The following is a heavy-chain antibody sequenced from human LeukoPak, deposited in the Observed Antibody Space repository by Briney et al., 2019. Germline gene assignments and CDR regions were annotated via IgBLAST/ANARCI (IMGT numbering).Heavy chain of an antibody. V-gene: IGHV1-69*13. J-gene: IGHJ6*02. CDR2: IIPIFGTA. Sequence: GASVKVSCKASGGTFSSYAISWVRQAPGQGLEWMGGIIPIFGTANYAQKFQGRVTITAGESTSTAYMELSSLRSEDTAVYYCARGPRISTIFGVVTRYYYYYGMDVWGQGTTVTVSS. CDR3: ARGPRISTIFGVVTRYYYYYGMDV. D-gene: IGHD3-3*01. CDR1: GGTFSSYA.